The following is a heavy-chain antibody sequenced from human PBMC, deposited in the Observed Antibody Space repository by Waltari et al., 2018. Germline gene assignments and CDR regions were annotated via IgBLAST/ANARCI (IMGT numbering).Heavy chain of an antibody. CDR2: IYSGGST. CDR3: ASGLSRDGYNLDAFDI. V-gene: IGHV3-53*01. Sequence: EVQLVESGGDLIQPGGSLRLSCAASGFTVSSHYMSWVRQAPGKGLEWVSVIYSGGSTYYADSVKGRFTISRDNSKNTLYLQMNSLRAEDTAVYYCASGLSRDGYNLDAFDIWGQGTMVTVSS. J-gene: IGHJ3*02. CDR1: GFTVSSHY. D-gene: IGHD5-12*01.